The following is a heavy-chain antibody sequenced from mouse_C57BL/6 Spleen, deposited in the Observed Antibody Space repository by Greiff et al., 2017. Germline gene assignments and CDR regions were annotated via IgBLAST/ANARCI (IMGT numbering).Heavy chain of an antibody. J-gene: IGHJ3*01. CDR3: ARADYGSRSWFAY. V-gene: IGHV1-69*01. CDR1: GYTFTSYW. Sequence: QVQLQQPGAELVMPGASVKLSCKASGYTFTSYWMHWVKQRPGQGLEWIGEIDPSDSYTNYNQKFKGKSTLTVDKSSSTDYMQLSSLTSEDSAVDYCARADYGSRSWFAYWGQGTLVTVSA. D-gene: IGHD1-1*01. CDR2: IDPSDSYT.